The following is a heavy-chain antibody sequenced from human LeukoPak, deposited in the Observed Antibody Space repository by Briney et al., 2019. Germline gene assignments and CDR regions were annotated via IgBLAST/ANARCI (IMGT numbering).Heavy chain of an antibody. CDR3: AKELYISPDTVGFDY. CDR1: TFTFSSNA. D-gene: IGHD4-23*01. Sequence: PGGSLRLSCAASTFTFSSNAMIWVPQAPGKGLEWVLAISGSGDRTYDAESVKGRFTISRDNSKNTLSLQMDSLRAEDTAVYFCAKELYISPDTVGFDYWGQGTLVTVSS. V-gene: IGHV3-23*01. CDR2: ISGSGDRT. J-gene: IGHJ4*02.